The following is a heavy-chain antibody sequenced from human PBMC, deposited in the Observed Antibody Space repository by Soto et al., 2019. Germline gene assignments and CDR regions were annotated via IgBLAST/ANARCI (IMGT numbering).Heavy chain of an antibody. V-gene: IGHV4-31*03. CDR3: ALGMFMDV. J-gene: IGHJ6*03. D-gene: IGHD3-16*01. Sequence: QVQLQESGPGLVKPSQTLSLSCSVSGVSVSTSGHYWNWVRQHPGKGLEWIGYIDSSGTTYYNPSLKSRRVMSIEQSTNQISLSLSSVTAADTALYFCALGMFMDVWGRGTTVTVSS. CDR1: GVSVSTSGHY. CDR2: IDSSGTT.